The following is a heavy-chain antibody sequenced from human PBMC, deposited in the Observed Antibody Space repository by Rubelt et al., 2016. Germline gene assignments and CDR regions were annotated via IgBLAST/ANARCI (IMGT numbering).Heavy chain of an antibody. V-gene: IGHV3-15*01. J-gene: IGHJ4*02. D-gene: IGHD3-16*01. CDR1: GFTFSNAW. CDR2: IKSKTDGGTT. CDR3: TRGPGSGGGFYLDY. Sequence: EVQLVESGGGLVKPGGSLRVSCAASGFTFSNAWMSWVRQAPGKGLEWVGRIKSKTDGGTTDYAAPVKGRFTISRDDSKNIAYLQMNSLTTEDTAVEYCTRGPGSGGGFYLDYWGRGALVTVSA.